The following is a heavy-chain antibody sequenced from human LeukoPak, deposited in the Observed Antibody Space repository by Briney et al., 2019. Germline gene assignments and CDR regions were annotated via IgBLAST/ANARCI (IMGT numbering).Heavy chain of an antibody. CDR1: GFTFSSYA. J-gene: IGHJ6*03. Sequence: GGSLRLSCAASGFTFSSYAMSWVRQAPGKGLEWVSFISGSGGSTYYVDSVKGRFTISRDNTKNTLYLQMNSLRAEDTAVYYCARDHKGYSYGYRRGYSDYYYMDVWGKGTTVTVSS. V-gene: IGHV3-23*01. CDR2: ISGSGGST. D-gene: IGHD5-18*01. CDR3: ARDHKGYSYGYRRGYSDYYYMDV.